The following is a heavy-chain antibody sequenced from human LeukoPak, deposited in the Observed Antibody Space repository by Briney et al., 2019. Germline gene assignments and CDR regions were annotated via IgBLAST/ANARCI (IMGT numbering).Heavy chain of an antibody. J-gene: IGHJ4*02. CDR2: INPNSGGT. D-gene: IGHD1-1*01. CDR3: ARGLTGTTRGRFDY. CDR1: GYTFSDYY. Sequence: ASVKVSCKASGYTFSDYYIHWVRQAPGQGLEWMGWINPNSGGTNFAQKFQDRVTVTRDTSISTAYMEVSRLRSDDTAVYYCARGLTGTTRGRFDYWGQGTLVTVSS. V-gene: IGHV1-2*02.